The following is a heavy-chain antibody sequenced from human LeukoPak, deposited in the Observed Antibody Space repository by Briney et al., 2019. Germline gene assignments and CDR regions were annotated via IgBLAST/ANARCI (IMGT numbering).Heavy chain of an antibody. V-gene: IGHV3-7*01. J-gene: IGHJ4*02. D-gene: IGHD3-16*02. CDR1: GFTFSSYW. CDR2: IKQDGSEK. CDR3: ARGKYDYVWGSYRFVFDY. Sequence: PGGSLRLSCAASGFTFSSYWMSWVRQAPGKGLEWVANIKQDGSEKYYVDSVKGRFTISRDNAKDSLYLQMNSLRAEDTAVYYCARGKYDYVWGSYRFVFDYWGQGTLVTVSS.